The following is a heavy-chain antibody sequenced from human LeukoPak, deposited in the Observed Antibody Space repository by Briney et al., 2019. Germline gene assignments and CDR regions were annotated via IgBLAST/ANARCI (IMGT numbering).Heavy chain of an antibody. Sequence: GGSLKLSCTASGVTFSSYWMNWVRQAPGQGLEWVSYISSSSSTIYYADSVKGRFTISRDNAKNSLYLQMNSLRDEDTAVYYCARAEDYGDYAAFDIWGQGTMVTVSS. CDR1: GVTFSSYW. D-gene: IGHD4-17*01. CDR2: ISSSSSTI. CDR3: ARAEDYGDYAAFDI. J-gene: IGHJ3*02. V-gene: IGHV3-48*02.